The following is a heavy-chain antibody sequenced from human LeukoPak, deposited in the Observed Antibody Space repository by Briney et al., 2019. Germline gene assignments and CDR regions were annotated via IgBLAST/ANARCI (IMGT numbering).Heavy chain of an antibody. V-gene: IGHV5-51*01. J-gene: IGHJ3*02. CDR1: GYSFTSYW. CDR3: ARPSGVTTSEVAFDI. Sequence: GESLKISCKGSGYSFTSYWIGWVRQMPGKGLEWMGIIYPGDSDTRYSPSFQGQVTISADKSISTAYLQWSSLKASDTAMYYCARPSGVTTSEVAFDIWGQGTMVTVSP. D-gene: IGHD4-17*01. CDR2: IYPGDSDT.